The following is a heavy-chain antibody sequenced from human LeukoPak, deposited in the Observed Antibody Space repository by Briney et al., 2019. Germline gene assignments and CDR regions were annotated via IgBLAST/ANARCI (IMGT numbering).Heavy chain of an antibody. CDR2: VWSDGSNR. CDR3: AKSNTESQTTVGN. V-gene: IGHV3-33*06. Sequence: GGSLRLSCAASAFTFNTYGMHWVRQAPGKGLEWIAVVWSDGSNRFYADSVEGRFTISRDNSKNTLYLQMNSLRAEDTAVYYCAKSNTESQTTVGNWGQGTLVSVSS. CDR1: AFTFNTYG. J-gene: IGHJ4*02. D-gene: IGHD1-14*01.